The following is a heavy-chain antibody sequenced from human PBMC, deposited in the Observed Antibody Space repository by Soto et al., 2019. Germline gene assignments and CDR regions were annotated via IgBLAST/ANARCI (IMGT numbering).Heavy chain of an antibody. J-gene: IGHJ6*02. CDR2: ISAYNGNT. Sequence: ASVKVSCKASGYTFTSYGISWVRQAPGQGLEWMGWISAYNGNTNYAQKLQGRVTMTTDTSTSTAYMELRSLRSDDTAVYYCARDLIVGGTLYYYYYGMDVWGQGTTVTVSS. D-gene: IGHD1-26*01. CDR3: ARDLIVGGTLYYYYYGMDV. CDR1: GYTFTSYG. V-gene: IGHV1-18*01.